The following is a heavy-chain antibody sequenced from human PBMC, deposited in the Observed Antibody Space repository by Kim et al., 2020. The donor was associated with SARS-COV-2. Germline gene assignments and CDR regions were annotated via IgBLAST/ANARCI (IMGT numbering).Heavy chain of an antibody. CDR1: GYTFTGYY. V-gene: IGHV1-2*02. CDR3: AREGRPRRDSSGPRAFDI. D-gene: IGHD3-22*01. J-gene: IGHJ3*02. Sequence: ASVKVSCKASGYTFTGYYMHWVRQAPGQGLEWMGWINPNSGGTNYPQKFQGRVTMTRDTSISTAYMELSRLRSDDTAVYYCAREGRPRRDSSGPRAFDIWGQGTMVTVPS. CDR2: INPNSGGT.